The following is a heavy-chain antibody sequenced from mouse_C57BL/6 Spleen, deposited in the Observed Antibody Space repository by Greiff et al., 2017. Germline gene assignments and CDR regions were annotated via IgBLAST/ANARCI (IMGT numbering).Heavy chain of an antibody. D-gene: IGHD2-2*01. CDR3: ARGGGLPAWFAY. CDR1: GYAFSSYW. CDR2: IYPGDGDT. Sequence: VKLVESGAELVKPGASVKISCKASGYAFSSYWMNWVKQRPGKGLEWIGQIYPGDGDTNYNGKFKGKATLTADKSSSTAYMQLSSLTSEDSAVYFCARGGGLPAWFAYWGQGTLVTVSA. V-gene: IGHV1-80*01. J-gene: IGHJ3*01.